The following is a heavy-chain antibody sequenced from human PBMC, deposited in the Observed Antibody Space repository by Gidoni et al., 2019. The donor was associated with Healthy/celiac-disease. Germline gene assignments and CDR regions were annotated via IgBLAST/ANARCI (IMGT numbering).Heavy chain of an antibody. Sequence: QLQLQESGPGLVKPSETLSLPCTVSGGSISSSSYYWGWIRQHPGKGLEWIGSIYYIGSTYYNPSLKSRVTISVDTSKNQFSLKLSSVTAADTAVYYCARQGKESTIFGVVIRGDYYYYGMDVWGQGTTVTVSS. V-gene: IGHV4-39*01. CDR3: ARQGKESTIFGVVIRGDYYYYGMDV. CDR2: IYYIGST. J-gene: IGHJ6*02. D-gene: IGHD3-3*01. CDR1: GGSISSSSYY.